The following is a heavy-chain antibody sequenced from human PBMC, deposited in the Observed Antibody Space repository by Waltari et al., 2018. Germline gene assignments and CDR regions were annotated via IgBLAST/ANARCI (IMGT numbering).Heavy chain of an antibody. J-gene: IGHJ6*02. Sequence: EMQLLESGGALVQPGGSLRLSCAASGFPFSTYTMNWVRQAPGQGLEWGAVMTASGLMDYGDSVKGRFIISRDNSKNTLYLEMYRLRVEDTARYYCAKDEGARLAPTFGMDAWGQGTTVIVS. V-gene: IGHV3-23*01. CDR3: AKDEGARLAPTFGMDA. CDR2: MTASGLM. D-gene: IGHD6-6*01. CDR1: GFPFSTYT.